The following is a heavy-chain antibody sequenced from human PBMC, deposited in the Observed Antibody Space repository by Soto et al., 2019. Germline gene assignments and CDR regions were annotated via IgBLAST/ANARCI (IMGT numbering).Heavy chain of an antibody. CDR3: AKVQGYWHLFDY. J-gene: IGHJ4*02. CDR1: GFTVSSSA. CDR2: ISPDGSKR. Sequence: QVHLVESGGGVVQPGRSLTLSCAASGFTVSSSAMHWVRQASDKGLEWVAFISPDGSKRFYADSVQGRFTISRDDSKNTLYLQMDSLTDEDTAVYYCAKVQGYWHLFDYWGRGTLVTVSS. V-gene: IGHV3-30*18. D-gene: IGHD3-22*01.